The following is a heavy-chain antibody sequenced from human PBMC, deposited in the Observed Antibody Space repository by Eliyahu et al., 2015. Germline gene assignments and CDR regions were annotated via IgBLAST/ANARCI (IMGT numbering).Heavy chain of an antibody. J-gene: IGHJ4*02. D-gene: IGHD6-13*01. V-gene: IGHV3-30*01. CDR2: ISYDGSNK. CDR1: GFTFXSYA. Sequence: QVQLVESGGGVVQPGXSLXLSCXASGFTFXSYAMHWVRQAPGKGLEWVAVISYDGSNKYYADSVKGRFTISRDNSKNTLYLQMNSLRAEDTAVYYCARDPAAGTREYYFDYWGQGTLVTVSS. CDR3: ARDPAAGTREYYFDY.